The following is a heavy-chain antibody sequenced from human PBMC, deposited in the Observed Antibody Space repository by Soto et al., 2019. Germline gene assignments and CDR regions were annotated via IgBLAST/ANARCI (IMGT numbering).Heavy chain of an antibody. J-gene: IGHJ6*02. V-gene: IGHV4-31*03. Sequence: QVQLQESGPGLVKPSQTLSLTCTVSGGTIRSGGYYWSWIRQHPGRGLQWIGYIYYSGRTYYNPSLKSRFTISVDTSKNQFSLELSSVTAADTAVYYCARDSRGYLGSYGMDVWGQGTTVTVSS. CDR3: ARDSRGYLGSYGMDV. CDR2: IYYSGRT. D-gene: IGHD3-22*01. CDR1: GGTIRSGGYY.